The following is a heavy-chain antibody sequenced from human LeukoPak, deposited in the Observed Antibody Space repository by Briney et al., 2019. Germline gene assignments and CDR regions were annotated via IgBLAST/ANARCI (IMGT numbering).Heavy chain of an antibody. CDR3: ARVPLQLWPEAVY. D-gene: IGHD5-18*01. J-gene: IGHJ4*02. CDR2: IYTSGST. CDR1: GGSISSGSYY. Sequence: SETLSLTCTVSGGSISSGSYYWSWIRQPAGKGLEWIGRIYTSGSTNYNPSLKSRVTISVDTSKNQFSLKLSSVTAADTAVYYCARVPLQLWPEAVYWGQGTLVTVSS. V-gene: IGHV4-61*02.